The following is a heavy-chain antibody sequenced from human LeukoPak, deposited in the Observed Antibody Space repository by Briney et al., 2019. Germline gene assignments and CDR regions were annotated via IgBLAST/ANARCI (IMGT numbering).Heavy chain of an antibody. CDR3: ARERFVVVPAALNWFDP. V-gene: IGHV4-34*01. Sequence: SETLSLTCAVYGGSFSGYYWSWIRQPPGKGLEWIGEINHSGSTNYNPSLKSRVTISVDTSKNQFSLKLSSVTAADTAVYYCARERFVVVPAALNWFDPWGQGTLVTVSS. CDR2: INHSGST. J-gene: IGHJ5*02. D-gene: IGHD2-2*01. CDR1: GGSFSGYY.